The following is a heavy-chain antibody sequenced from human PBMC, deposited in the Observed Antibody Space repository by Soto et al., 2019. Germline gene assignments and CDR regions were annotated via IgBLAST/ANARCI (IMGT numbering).Heavy chain of an antibody. CDR3: ATTRGRVTTSWHLDY. Sequence: EVQLLESGGDLVQPGRSLRLSSAASGFTFSGYAMSWVRQAPGKGLEWVSVIHGGGNSAYYADSVKGRFTISRDNSKHTLYLQMSSLRGEDKAVYYCATTRGRVTTSWHLDYWGQGTLVTVSS. V-gene: IGHV3-23*01. J-gene: IGHJ4*02. CDR2: IHGGGNSA. D-gene: IGHD4-17*01. CDR1: GFTFSGYA.